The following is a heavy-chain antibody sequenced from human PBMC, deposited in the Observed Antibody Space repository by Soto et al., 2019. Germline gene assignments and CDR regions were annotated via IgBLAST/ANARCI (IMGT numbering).Heavy chain of an antibody. J-gene: IGHJ6*03. V-gene: IGHV4-59*01. CDR2: LYYGGNT. Sequence: SETLSLTCTVSGGSISSYYWSWIRQPPGKGLEWIGYLYYGGNTNYSPSLKSRVTISLDTSKTQFSLKLHSVTAADTAVYYCAREEIAAPGDFYYYYMDVWGKGTTVTVSS. D-gene: IGHD6-13*01. CDR1: GGSISSYY. CDR3: AREEIAAPGDFYYYYMDV.